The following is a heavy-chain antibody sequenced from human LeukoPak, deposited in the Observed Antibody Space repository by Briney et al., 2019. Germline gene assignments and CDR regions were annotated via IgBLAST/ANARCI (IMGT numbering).Heavy chain of an antibody. J-gene: IGHJ5*02. V-gene: IGHV1-18*04. D-gene: IGHD6-6*01. CDR2: ISAYNGNT. CDR3: ARDLIAARPGWFDP. Sequence: GASVKVSCKASGYTFTGYYMHWVRQAPGQGLEWMGWISAYNGNTNYAQNLQGRVTLTTDTSASTAYMELRSLRSDDTAVYYCARDLIAARPGWFDPWGQGTLVTVSS. CDR1: GYTFTGYY.